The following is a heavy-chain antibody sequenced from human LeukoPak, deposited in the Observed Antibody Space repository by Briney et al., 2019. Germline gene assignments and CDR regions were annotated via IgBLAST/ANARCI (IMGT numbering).Heavy chain of an antibody. J-gene: IGHJ6*02. CDR3: AREQWDNNPPRASDYYYYGMDV. Sequence: GGSLRLSCAASGFTVSSNYMSWVRQAPGKGLEWVSVIHSAGSTSYADSVKGRFTISRDNSKNTLYLQMNSLRAEDTAVYYCAREQWDNNPPRASDYYYYGMDVWGQGTTVTVS. D-gene: IGHD1-26*01. V-gene: IGHV3-53*01. CDR1: GFTVSSNY. CDR2: IHSAGST.